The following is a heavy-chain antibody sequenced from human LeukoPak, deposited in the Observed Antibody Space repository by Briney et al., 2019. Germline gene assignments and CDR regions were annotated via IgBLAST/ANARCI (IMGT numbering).Heavy chain of an antibody. CDR3: ARDRSGSYRYFDY. CDR2: IYYSGST. V-gene: IGHV4-59*01. J-gene: IGHJ4*02. D-gene: IGHD1-26*01. CDR1: GGSISSYY. Sequence: SETRSLTCTVSGGSISSYYWSWIRQPPGKGLEWIGYIYYSGSTNYNPSLKSRVTISVDTSKNQFSLKLSSVTAADTAVYYCARDRSGSYRYFDYWGQGTLVTVSS.